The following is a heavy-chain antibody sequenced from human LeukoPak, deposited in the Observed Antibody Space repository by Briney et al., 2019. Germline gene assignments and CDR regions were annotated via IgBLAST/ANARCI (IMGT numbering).Heavy chain of an antibody. CDR3: ARALTTVVVDY. CDR1: GYSFTSYY. J-gene: IGHJ4*02. Sequence: ASVKVSCKASGYSFTSYYMHWVRQAPGQGLEWMGWINPNSGTTNYAQRFQGRVTMTRDTSISTAYMELSGLTSDDTAVYYCARALTTVVVDYWGQGTLVTVSS. D-gene: IGHD4-23*01. V-gene: IGHV1-2*02. CDR2: INPNSGTT.